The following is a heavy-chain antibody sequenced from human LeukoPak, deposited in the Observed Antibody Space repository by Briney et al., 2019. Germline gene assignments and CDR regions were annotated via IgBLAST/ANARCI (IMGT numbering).Heavy chain of an antibody. CDR1: GYTFTGYY. CDR2: INPNSGDT. Sequence: ASVKVSCKASGYTFTGYYMHWVRQAPGQGLEWMGRINPNSGDTNYAQKLQGRVTMTTDTSTSTAYMELRSLRSDDTAVYYCARGCSSTSCYNHDAFDIWGQGTMVTVSS. CDR3: ARGCSSTSCYNHDAFDI. J-gene: IGHJ3*02. D-gene: IGHD2-2*02. V-gene: IGHV1-2*06.